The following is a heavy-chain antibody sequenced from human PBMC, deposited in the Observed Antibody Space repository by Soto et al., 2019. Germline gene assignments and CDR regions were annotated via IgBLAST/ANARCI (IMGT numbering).Heavy chain of an antibody. D-gene: IGHD3-10*01. CDR2: INHSGST. CDR3: ARGLRRITMVRGVISFRGPLDP. J-gene: IGHJ5*02. CDR1: GGSFSGYY. Sequence: SETLSLTCAVYGGSFSGYYWSWIRQPPGKGLEWIGEINHSGSTNYNPSLKSRVTISVDTSKNQFSLKLSSVTAADTAVYYCARGLRRITMVRGVISFRGPLDPWGQGTLVT. V-gene: IGHV4-34*01.